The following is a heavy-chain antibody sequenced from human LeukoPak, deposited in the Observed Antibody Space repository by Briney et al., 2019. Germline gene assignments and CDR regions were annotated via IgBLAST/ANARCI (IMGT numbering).Heavy chain of an antibody. V-gene: IGHV5-51*03. J-gene: IGHJ4*02. CDR2: IYPGDSDT. CDR1: GYIFTSYW. Sequence: GESLTLSCTGSGYIFTSYWIGWVRQMPGKGLEWMGIIYPGDSDTRYSPSFQGQVTISADNSISTAYLQWSSLKASDTAMYYCARPTRYYYGSGSYYLTDYWGQGTLVTVSS. D-gene: IGHD3-10*01. CDR3: ARPTRYYYGSGSYYLTDY.